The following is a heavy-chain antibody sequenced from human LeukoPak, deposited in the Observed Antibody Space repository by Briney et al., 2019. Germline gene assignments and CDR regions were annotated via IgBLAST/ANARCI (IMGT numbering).Heavy chain of an antibody. Sequence: SETLSLTSTVSVGSISSSTYYWCWVRQPPGKGLEWIGNMYYGGSTYYNPSLKSRVTITVDTSNNQFSLRLSSVTAADTAMYYCARRNSGSGNFDCWGQGTLVTVSS. CDR2: MYYGGST. D-gene: IGHD3-10*01. J-gene: IGHJ4*02. CDR3: ARRNSGSGNFDC. V-gene: IGHV4-39*01. CDR1: VGSISSSTYY.